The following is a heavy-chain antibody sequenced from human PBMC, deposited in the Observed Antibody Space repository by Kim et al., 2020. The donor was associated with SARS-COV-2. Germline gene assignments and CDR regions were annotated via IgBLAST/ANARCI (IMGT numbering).Heavy chain of an antibody. Sequence: GGSLRLSCAASGFTFSSYSMNWVRQAPGKGLEWVSSISSSSSYIYYADSVKGRFTISRDNAKNSLYLQMNSLRAEDTAVYYCARGPPQYCSSTSCLYYFDYWGQGTLVTVSS. CDR2: ISSSSSYI. CDR1: GFTFSSYS. J-gene: IGHJ4*02. V-gene: IGHV3-21*01. D-gene: IGHD2-2*01. CDR3: ARGPPQYCSSTSCLYYFDY.